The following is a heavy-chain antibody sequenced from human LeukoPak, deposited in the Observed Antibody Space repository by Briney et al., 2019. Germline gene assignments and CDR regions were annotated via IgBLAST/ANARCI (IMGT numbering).Heavy chain of an antibody. J-gene: IGHJ3*02. CDR3: AKDLNIVVVVAATQNAFDI. V-gene: IGHV3-23*01. CDR2: ISGSGGST. Sequence: GGSLRLSCAASGFTFSSYAMSWVRQAPGKGLEWVSAISGSGGSTYYADSVKGRFTISRDNSKNTLYLQMNSLRAEDTAVYYCAKDLNIVVVVAATQNAFDIWGQGTMVTVSS. D-gene: IGHD2-15*01. CDR1: GFTFSSYA.